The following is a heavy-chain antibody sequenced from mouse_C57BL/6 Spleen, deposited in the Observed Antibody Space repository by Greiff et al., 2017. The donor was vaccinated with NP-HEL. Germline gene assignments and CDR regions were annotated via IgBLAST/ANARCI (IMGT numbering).Heavy chain of an antibody. Sequence: VKLQQPGAELVRPGSSVKLSCKASGYTFTSYWMHWVKQRPIQGLEWIGNIDPSDSETHYNQKFKDKATLTVDKSSSTAYMQLSSLTSEDSAVYYCARLGRRAMDYWGQGTSVTVSS. CDR3: ARLGRRAMDY. CDR1: GYTFTSYW. J-gene: IGHJ4*01. D-gene: IGHD4-1*01. CDR2: IDPSDSET. V-gene: IGHV1-52*01.